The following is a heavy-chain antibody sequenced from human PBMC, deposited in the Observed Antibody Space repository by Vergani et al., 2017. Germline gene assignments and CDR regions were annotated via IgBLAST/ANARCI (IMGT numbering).Heavy chain of an antibody. CDR3: AKSPRSSPGYYYYYMDV. D-gene: IGHD3-10*01. V-gene: IGHV3-30*18. Sequence: QVQLVESGGGVVQPGRSLRLSCAASGFTFSSYGMHWVRQAPGKGLEWVAVISYDGSNKYYADSVKGRFTISRDNSKNTLYLQMNSLSAEDTAVYYCAKSPRSSPGYYYYYMDVWGKGTTVTVSS. CDR1: GFTFSSYG. CDR2: ISYDGSNK. J-gene: IGHJ6*03.